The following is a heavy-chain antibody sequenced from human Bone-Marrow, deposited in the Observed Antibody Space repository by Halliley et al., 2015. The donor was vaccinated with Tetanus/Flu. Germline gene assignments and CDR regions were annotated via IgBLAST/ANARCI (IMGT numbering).Heavy chain of an antibody. V-gene: IGHV1-24*01. D-gene: IGHD3-3*01. CDR3: ATDIKPLYYDFWSGHLGSMDV. Sequence: QLVQSGAEVKKPGASVKVSCKVSGYTLNEVSIHWVRQAPEKGLEWMGGFNPDAGETIYAQRFQGRVTMTEDTSTDTAYMELISLRSEDTAVYYCATDIKPLYYDFWSGHLGSMDVWGQGTTVIASS. CDR2: FNPDAGET. CDR1: GYTLNEVS. J-gene: IGHJ6*02.